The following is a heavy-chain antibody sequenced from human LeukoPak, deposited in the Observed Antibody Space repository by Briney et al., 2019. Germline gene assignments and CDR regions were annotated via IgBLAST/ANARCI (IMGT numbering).Heavy chain of an antibody. Sequence: GASVKVSCKASGGTFSSYAISWVRQAPGQGLEWMGWINPNSGGTNYAQKFQGRVTMTRDTSISTAYMELSRLRSDDTAVYYCARGPSIVLSDYCYYYYMDVWGKGTTVTVSS. V-gene: IGHV1-2*02. CDR3: ARGPSIVLSDYCYYYYMDV. CDR1: GGTFSSYA. J-gene: IGHJ6*03. CDR2: INPNSGGT. D-gene: IGHD2-2*01.